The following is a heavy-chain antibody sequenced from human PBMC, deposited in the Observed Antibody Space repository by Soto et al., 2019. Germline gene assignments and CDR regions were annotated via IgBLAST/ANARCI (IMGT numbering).Heavy chain of an antibody. D-gene: IGHD3-16*01. CDR3: ARDEKNWAKFDY. CDR2: ISATGVP. V-gene: IGHV1-18*01. J-gene: IGHJ4*02. CDR1: GYTFLKYG. Sequence: ASVKVSCKAFGYTFLKYGISWVRLAPGQRPEWMGWISATGVPNYAQRHQGRFTMTVDTSSSTAFMELNSLTSDDTAIYYCARDEKNWAKFDYWGQGTLVTVSS.